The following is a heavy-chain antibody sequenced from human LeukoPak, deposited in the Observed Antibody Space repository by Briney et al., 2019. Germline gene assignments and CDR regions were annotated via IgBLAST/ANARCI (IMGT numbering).Heavy chain of an antibody. D-gene: IGHD6-19*01. V-gene: IGHV4-34*01. CDR2: INHSGST. J-gene: IGHJ6*03. CDR1: GGSFSGYY. CDR3: ARRGSGWYGSLYSYYYMDV. Sequence: PSETLSLTCAVYGGSFSGYYWSWLRQPPGKGLEGIGDINHSGSTNYNPSLKSRVTISVDTSKNQFSLKLSSVTATDTAVYYCARRGSGWYGSLYSYYYMDVWGKGTTVTISS.